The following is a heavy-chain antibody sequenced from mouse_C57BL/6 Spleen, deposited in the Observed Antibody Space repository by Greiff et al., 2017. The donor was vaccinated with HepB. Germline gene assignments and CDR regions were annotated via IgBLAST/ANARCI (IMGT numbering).Heavy chain of an antibody. CDR3: TRTRGG. CDR1: GYTFTDYE. J-gene: IGHJ2*01. V-gene: IGHV1-15*01. Sequence: QVQLKQSGAELVRPGASVTLSCKASGYTFTDYEMHWVKQTPVHGLEWIGAIDPETGGTAYNQKFKGKAILTADKSSSTAYMELRSLTSEDSAVYYCTRTRGGWGQGTTLTVSS. CDR2: IDPETGGT.